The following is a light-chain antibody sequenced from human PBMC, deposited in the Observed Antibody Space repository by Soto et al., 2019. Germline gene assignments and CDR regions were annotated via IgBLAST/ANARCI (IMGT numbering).Light chain of an antibody. Sequence: EIVLTQSPGTLSLSPGERATLSCRASQSVSSHLGWYQQKPGQAPRLLIYGASSRATGIPVRFSGSGSGTDFTLTISSLEPEDFAVYYCQQRSSWPSITFGPGTKVDIK. V-gene: IGKV3-11*01. J-gene: IGKJ3*01. CDR2: GAS. CDR3: QQRSSWPSIT. CDR1: QSVSSH.